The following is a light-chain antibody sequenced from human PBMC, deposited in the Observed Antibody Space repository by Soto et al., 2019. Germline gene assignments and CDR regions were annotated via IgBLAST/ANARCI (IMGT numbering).Light chain of an antibody. CDR3: QQLSSYPPT. J-gene: IGKJ4*01. CDR1: QGITIY. CDR2: AAS. Sequence: IQLTQSPSSLSASVGDRVTISSRASQGITIYLAWYQQKPGEAPRLLVYAASSLQSGVPSRFSGSGYGTDFTLTIGGLQPEDSATYYCQQLSSYPPTFGGGTKVEI. V-gene: IGKV1-9*01.